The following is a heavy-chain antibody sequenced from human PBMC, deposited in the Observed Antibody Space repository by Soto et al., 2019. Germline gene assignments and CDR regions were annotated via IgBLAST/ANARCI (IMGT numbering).Heavy chain of an antibody. J-gene: IGHJ6*02. CDR2: IYYSGST. CDR1: GGSISSSSYY. D-gene: IGHD3-3*01. V-gene: IGHV4-39*01. CDR3: ARRGDFWSGSGKYYYYYYYGMDV. Sequence: PSETLSLTCTVSGGSISSSSYYWGWIRQPPGKGLEWIGSIYYSGSTYYNPSLKSRVTIFVDTSKNQFSLKLSSVTAADTAVYYCARRGDFWSGSGKYYYYYYYGMDVWGQGTTVTVSS.